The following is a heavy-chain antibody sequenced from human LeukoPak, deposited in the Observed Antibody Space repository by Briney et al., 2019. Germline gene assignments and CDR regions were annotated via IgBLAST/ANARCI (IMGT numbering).Heavy chain of an antibody. CDR3: ARHDDFWSGSLFDY. J-gene: IGHJ4*02. D-gene: IGHD3-3*01. V-gene: IGHV4-39*01. Sequence: SETLSLTCTVSGGSISSSSYYWGWLRQPPGKGLEWIGSIYYSGSTYYNPSLKSRVTISVDTSKNQFSLKLRSVTAADTAVYYCARHDDFWSGSLFDYWGQGTLVTVSS. CDR2: IYYSGST. CDR1: GGSISSSSYY.